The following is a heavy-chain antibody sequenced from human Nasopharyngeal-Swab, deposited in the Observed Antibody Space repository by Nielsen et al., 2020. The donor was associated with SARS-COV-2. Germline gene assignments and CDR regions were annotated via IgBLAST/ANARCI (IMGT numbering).Heavy chain of an antibody. CDR1: GYTFTDNA. CDR3: ARYSRGRLDT. D-gene: IGHD2-15*01. Sequence: SVKVSCKASGYTFTDNAINWVRQAPAQGLEWMGWINTNTGNPTYAQGFTGRFVFSLETSVSTAHLQIFSLEAADTAVYYCARYSRGRLDTWGQGTMVSVSS. J-gene: IGHJ3*02. V-gene: IGHV7-4-1*01. CDR2: INTNTGNP.